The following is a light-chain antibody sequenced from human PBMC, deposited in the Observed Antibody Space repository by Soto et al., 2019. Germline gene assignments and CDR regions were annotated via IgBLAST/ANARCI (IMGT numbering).Light chain of an antibody. CDR2: GNS. Sequence: QPVLTQPPSVSGAPGQRVTISCTGSSSNIGAGYDVHWYQQLPGTAPKLLIYGNSNRPSRVPDRFSGSKSGTSASLAITGLQAEDEADYYCQSYDSSLSHVFGTGTKLTVL. J-gene: IGLJ1*01. CDR1: SSNIGAGYD. CDR3: QSYDSSLSHV. V-gene: IGLV1-40*01.